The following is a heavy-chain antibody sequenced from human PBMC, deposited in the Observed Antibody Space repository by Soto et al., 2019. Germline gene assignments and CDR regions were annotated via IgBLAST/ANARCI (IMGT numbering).Heavy chain of an antibody. D-gene: IGHD2-8*01. V-gene: IGHV4-59*01. Sequence: PSETLSLTCTVSGTSLSSYYWSWIRQPPGRGLEWISNIHYSGTTNYNPSFAGRGTISLDTSKNQFSLKMTSVTAAHRAMYFFARYNSYALDYWGRGALVTVSS. CDR3: ARYNSYALDY. J-gene: IGHJ4*02. CDR1: GTSLSSYY. CDR2: IHYSGTT.